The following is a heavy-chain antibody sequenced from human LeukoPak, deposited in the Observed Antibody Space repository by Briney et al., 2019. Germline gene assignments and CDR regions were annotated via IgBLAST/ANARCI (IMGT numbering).Heavy chain of an antibody. V-gene: IGHV1-2*02. CDR1: GYTFTGYY. D-gene: IGHD2-2*01. CDR3: ARVPPRYCSSTSCSYYYYYYGMDV. CDR2: INPNSGGT. J-gene: IGHJ6*02. Sequence: ASVKVSCKASGYTFTGYYMHWVRQAPGQGLEWMGWINPNSGGTNYAQKFQGRVTMTRDTSISTAYMGLSRLRSDDTAVYYCARVPPRYCSSTSCSYYYYYYGMDVWGQGTTVTVSS.